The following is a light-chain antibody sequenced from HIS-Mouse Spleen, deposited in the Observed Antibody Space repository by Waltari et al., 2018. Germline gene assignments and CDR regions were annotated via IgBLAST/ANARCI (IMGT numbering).Light chain of an antibody. CDR2: DDS. V-gene: IGLV3-21*03. J-gene: IGLJ2*01. CDR1: NIGSKS. CDR3: QVWDSSSDHVV. Sequence: SYVLTQPPSVSVAPGKTARITCGGHNIGSKSVHWYQQKPGQAPVLVVYDDSDRPSGSPGRCSGSNSGNTATLTISRVEAGDEADYYCQVWDSSSDHVVFGGGTKLTVL.